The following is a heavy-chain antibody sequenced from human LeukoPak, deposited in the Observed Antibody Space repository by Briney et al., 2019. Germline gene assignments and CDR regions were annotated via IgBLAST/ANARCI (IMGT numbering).Heavy chain of an antibody. CDR2: IIPIFGTA. CDR1: GGTFSSYA. J-gene: IGHJ4*02. CDR3: ASPGSYGSGSPFDY. V-gene: IGHV1-69*05. Sequence: SVKVSCKASGGTFSSYAISWVRQAPGQGLEWMGGIIPIFGTANYAQKFQGRVTITTDESTSTAYLELSSLRSEDTAVYYCASPGSYGSGSPFDYWGQGTLVTVSS. D-gene: IGHD3-10*01.